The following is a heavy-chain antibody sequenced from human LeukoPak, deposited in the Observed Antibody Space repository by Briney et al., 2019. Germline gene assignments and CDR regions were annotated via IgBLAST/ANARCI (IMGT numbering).Heavy chain of an antibody. Sequence: GGTLRLSCAAPGFTFSSYGMSWVRQAPGKGLEWVSAISGSGGSTYYADSVKGRFTISRDNSKNTLYLQMNSLRAEDTAVYYCAKGIEVLWFGELSSYWGQGTLVTVSS. D-gene: IGHD3-10*01. V-gene: IGHV3-23*01. CDR1: GFTFSSYG. CDR2: ISGSGGST. J-gene: IGHJ4*02. CDR3: AKGIEVLWFGELSSY.